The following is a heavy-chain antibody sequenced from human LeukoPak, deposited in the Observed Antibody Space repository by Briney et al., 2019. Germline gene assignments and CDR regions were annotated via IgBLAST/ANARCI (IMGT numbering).Heavy chain of an antibody. CDR3: ARDMPIVGATCPFDY. Sequence: PGGSLRLSCAASGFTFSSYSMNWVRQAPGKGLEWVSYISSSSSTIYYADSVKGRFTISRDNAKNSLYLQMNSLRAEDTAVYYCARDMPIVGATCPFDYWGQGTLVTVCS. V-gene: IGHV3-48*01. CDR1: GFTFSSYS. J-gene: IGHJ4*02. CDR2: ISSSSSTI. D-gene: IGHD1-26*01.